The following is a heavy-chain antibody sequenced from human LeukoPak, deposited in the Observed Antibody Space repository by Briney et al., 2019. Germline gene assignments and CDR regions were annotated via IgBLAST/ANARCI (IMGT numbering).Heavy chain of an antibody. CDR3: AKDHTGSPGAFDI. Sequence: GGALRLSCAASGFTFISYGMHWGRQAPGKGLEWVAVIWYDGSNKYSADSVKGRFTISRDNSKNTLYLTMNSLRAEDTAVYYCAKDHTGSPGAFDIWGQGTMVTVSS. V-gene: IGHV3-33*06. D-gene: IGHD1-14*01. J-gene: IGHJ3*02. CDR1: GFTFISYG. CDR2: IWYDGSNK.